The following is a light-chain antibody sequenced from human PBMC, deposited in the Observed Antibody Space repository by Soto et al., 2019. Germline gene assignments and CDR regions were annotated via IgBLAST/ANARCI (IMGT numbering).Light chain of an antibody. V-gene: IGKV1-12*01. CDR3: QQANSFPLT. Sequence: DIQMTQSRFSVSASVGDRVSITCRTSEGISSWLAWYQQKPGRAPKLLIYTGSSLQSGVPSRFSGTGSGTDFTLTISSLQPEDVATYYCQQANSFPLTFGGGTKVEIK. CDR2: TGS. CDR1: EGISSW. J-gene: IGKJ4*01.